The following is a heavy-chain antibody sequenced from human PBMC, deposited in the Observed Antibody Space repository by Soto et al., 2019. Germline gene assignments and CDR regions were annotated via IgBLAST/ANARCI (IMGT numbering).Heavy chain of an antibody. J-gene: IGHJ6*02. Sequence: PSETLSLTCTVSGGSITSGTYFWGWIRQAPGKGLEWIGSMYSNGDTYYKPSLKSRVTISVDTSKNQFSLKLSSVTAADTAVYYCARRHYDSSGYYYFYYYYGMDVWGQGTTVTVSS. CDR3: ARRHYDSSGYYYFYYYYGMDV. D-gene: IGHD3-22*01. CDR2: MYSNGDT. CDR1: GGSITSGTYF. V-gene: IGHV4-39*01.